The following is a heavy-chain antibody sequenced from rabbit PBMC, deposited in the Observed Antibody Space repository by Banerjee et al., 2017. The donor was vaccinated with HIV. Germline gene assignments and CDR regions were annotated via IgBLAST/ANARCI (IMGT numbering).Heavy chain of an antibody. V-gene: IGHV1S45*01. CDR2: INIFTGKS. D-gene: IGHD5-1*01. CDR3: ARDLVAAIGWNFSL. CDR1: GFSFSNKAV. Sequence: QEQLVESGGGLVKPEGSLKLTCTASGFSFSNKAVMCWVRQAPGKGLEWIACINIFTGKSVYASWAKGRFIMSRPSSTTVTLQMTSLTVADTATYFCARDLVAAIGWNFSLWGPGTLVTVS. J-gene: IGHJ4*01.